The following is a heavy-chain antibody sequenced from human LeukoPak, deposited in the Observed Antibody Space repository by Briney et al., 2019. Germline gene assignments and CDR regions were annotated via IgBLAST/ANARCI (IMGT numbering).Heavy chain of an antibody. CDR1: GFTFSSYA. J-gene: IGHJ4*02. CDR3: AKDSGSWYRVDYFDY. Sequence: GGSLRLSCAASGFTFSSYAMHWVRQAPGKGLEWVAVISYDGSNKYYADSVKGRFTISRDNPKNTLYLQMNSLRAEDTAVYYCAKDSGSWYRVDYFDYWGQGTLVTVSS. V-gene: IGHV3-30*04. CDR2: ISYDGSNK. D-gene: IGHD6-13*01.